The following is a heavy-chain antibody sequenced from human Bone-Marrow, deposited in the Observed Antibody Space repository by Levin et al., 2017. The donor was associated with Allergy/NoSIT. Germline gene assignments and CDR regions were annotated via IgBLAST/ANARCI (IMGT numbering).Heavy chain of an antibody. CDR2: TYRRSKWYS. CDR3: ARGPQQLAV. D-gene: IGHD6-6*01. Sequence: SETLSLTCAISGDSVSSNIAAWNWIRQSPSRGLEWLGRTYRRSKWYSDYAVSVKSRIIINADTSKNQFSLQLNSVTPEDTAIYYCARGPQQLAVWGQGTTVTVSS. J-gene: IGHJ6*02. CDR1: GDSVSSNIAA. V-gene: IGHV6-1*01.